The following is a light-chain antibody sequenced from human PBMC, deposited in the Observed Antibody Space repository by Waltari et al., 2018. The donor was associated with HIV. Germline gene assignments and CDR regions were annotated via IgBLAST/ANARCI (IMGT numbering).Light chain of an antibody. J-gene: IGLJ1*01. V-gene: IGLV1-36*01. CDR1: SSNIGKNA. CDR3: ATWDDSLKGYV. CDR2: YDD. Sequence: QSVLTQPPSVSEAPRKSVTISCSGSSSNIGKNAVNWFQQLPGKAPNLLIYYDDLLPSGVSDRFSGSKSGTSASLAISGLQSEDESDYYCATWDDSLKGYVFGAGTKVTVL.